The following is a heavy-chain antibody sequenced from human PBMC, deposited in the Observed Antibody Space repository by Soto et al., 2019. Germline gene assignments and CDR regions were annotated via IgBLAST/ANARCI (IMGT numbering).Heavy chain of an antibody. J-gene: IGHJ4*02. D-gene: IGHD3-3*01. Sequence: QVQLQESGPGLVKPSETLSLTCTVSGGSVSSGSYYWSWIRQPPGKGLEGIGYIYYSGSTNYNPSLKSRVTISVDTSKNQFSLKLSSVTAADTAVYYCARAYYDFWRGYFSGKCYLDYWGQGTLVTVSS. CDR2: IYYSGST. CDR1: GGSVSSGSYY. V-gene: IGHV4-61*01. CDR3: ARAYYDFWRGYFSGKCYLDY.